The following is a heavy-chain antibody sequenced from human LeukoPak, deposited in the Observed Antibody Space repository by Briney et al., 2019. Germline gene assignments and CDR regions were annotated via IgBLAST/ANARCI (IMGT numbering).Heavy chain of an antibody. V-gene: IGHV3-30-3*01. CDR1: GFTFSSYA. J-gene: IGHJ6*02. D-gene: IGHD3-9*01. CDR2: ISYDGSNK. CDR3: ARDLKGPFHYGMDV. Sequence: PGGSLRLSCVASGFTFSSYAMHWVRQAPGKGLEWVAVISYDGSNKYYADSVKGRFTISRDNSKNSLYLQMNSLRAEDTAVYYCARDLKGPFHYGMDVWGQGTTVTVSS.